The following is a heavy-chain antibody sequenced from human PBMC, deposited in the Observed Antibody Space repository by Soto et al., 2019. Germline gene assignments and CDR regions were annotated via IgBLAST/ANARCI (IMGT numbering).Heavy chain of an antibody. CDR1: GGSITSFYY. Sequence: QVQLQESGPGLVKASETLSLTCTVSGGSITSFYYWTWIRQPAGKGLAWIGRVYNSGSINYNPSLMSRVTMSVDTSKNQFSLKMRSVTAADTAVYYCARDDGWGRRTLDYWVQGAMVTVSS. D-gene: IGHD3-10*01. CDR2: VYNSGSI. V-gene: IGHV4-4*07. CDR3: ARDDGWGRRTLDY. J-gene: IGHJ4*02.